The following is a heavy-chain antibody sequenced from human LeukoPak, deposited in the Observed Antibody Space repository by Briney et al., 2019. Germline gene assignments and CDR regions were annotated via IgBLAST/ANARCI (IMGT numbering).Heavy chain of an antibody. D-gene: IGHD2-2*01. CDR3: ARDRSDCSSTSCPFDY. CDR2: ISSSGSTI. Sequence: GGALRLSCAASGFTFSDYYMSWIRQAPGKGLEWVSYISSSGSTIYYADSVKGRFTISRDNAKNSLYLQMNSLRAEDTAVYYCARDRSDCSSTSCPFDYWGQGTLVTVSS. V-gene: IGHV3-11*04. CDR1: GFTFSDYY. J-gene: IGHJ4*02.